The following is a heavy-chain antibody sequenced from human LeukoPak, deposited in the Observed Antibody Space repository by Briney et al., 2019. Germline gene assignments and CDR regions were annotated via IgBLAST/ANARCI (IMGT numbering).Heavy chain of an antibody. J-gene: IGHJ5*02. Sequence: GGSLRLSCAASGFTFSSYSMNWVRQAPGQGLEWGSSISSSSSYIYYADSVKGRFTISRDNAKNSLYLQMNSLRAEDTAVYYCASGYSTSSAGFDPWGQGTLVTVSS. CDR1: GFTFSSYS. D-gene: IGHD6-13*01. CDR3: ASGYSTSSAGFDP. CDR2: ISSSSSYI. V-gene: IGHV3-21*01.